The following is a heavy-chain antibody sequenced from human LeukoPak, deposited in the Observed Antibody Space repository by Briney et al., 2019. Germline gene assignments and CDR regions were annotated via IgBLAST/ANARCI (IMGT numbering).Heavy chain of an antibody. CDR3: ARAMYYYDSSGYWVSSYYFDY. Sequence: PGGSLRLSCAASGFTFSSYSMNWVRQAPGKGLEWVANIKQDGSEKYYVDSVKGRFTISRDNAKNSLYLQMNSLRAEDTAVYYCARAMYYYDSSGYWVSSYYFDYWGQGTLVTVSS. V-gene: IGHV3-7*01. CDR1: GFTFSSYS. J-gene: IGHJ4*02. D-gene: IGHD3-22*01. CDR2: IKQDGSEK.